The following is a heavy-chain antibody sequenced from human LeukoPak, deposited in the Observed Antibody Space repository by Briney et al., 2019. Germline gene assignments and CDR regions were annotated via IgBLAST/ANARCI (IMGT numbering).Heavy chain of an antibody. CDR2: ISWNSGSI. CDR1: GFTFDDYA. V-gene: IGHV3-9*01. CDR3: AKDINRMSYDSSGFDP. D-gene: IGHD3-22*01. Sequence: PGGSLRLSCAASGFTFDDYAMHWVRQAPGKGLEWVSGISWNSGSIGYADSVKGRFTISRDNAKNSLYLQMNSLRAEDTALYYCAKDINRMSYDSSGFDPWGQGTLVTVSS. J-gene: IGHJ5*02.